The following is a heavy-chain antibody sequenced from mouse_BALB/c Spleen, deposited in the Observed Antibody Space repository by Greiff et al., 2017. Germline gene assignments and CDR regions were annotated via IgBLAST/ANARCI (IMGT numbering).Heavy chain of an antibody. CDR2: ISSGGSYP. Sequence: EVHLVESGGDLVKPGGSLKLSCAASGFTFSSYGMSWVRQTPDKRLEWVATISSGGSYPYYPDSVKGRFTISRDNAKNTLYLQMSSLKSEDTAMYYCARHRDGNYPPYAMDYWGQGTSVTVSS. D-gene: IGHD2-1*01. J-gene: IGHJ4*01. V-gene: IGHV5-6*01. CDR3: ARHRDGNYPPYAMDY. CDR1: GFTFSSYG.